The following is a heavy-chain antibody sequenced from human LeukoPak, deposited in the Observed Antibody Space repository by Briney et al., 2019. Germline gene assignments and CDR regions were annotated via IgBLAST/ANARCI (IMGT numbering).Heavy chain of an antibody. Sequence: PSETLSLTCAVSGGSISSSNWWSWVRQPPGKGLEWIGEIYHSGSTNYNPSLKSRVTISVDKSKNQFSLKLSSVTAADTAVYYCARGQYYYDSSGQDAFDIWGQGTMVTVSS. CDR3: ARGQYYYDSSGQDAFDI. CDR2: IYHSGST. J-gene: IGHJ3*02. D-gene: IGHD3-22*01. CDR1: GGSISSSNW. V-gene: IGHV4-4*02.